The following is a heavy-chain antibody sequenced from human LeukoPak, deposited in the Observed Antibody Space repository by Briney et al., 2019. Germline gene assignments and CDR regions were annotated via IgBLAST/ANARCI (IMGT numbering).Heavy chain of an antibody. J-gene: IGHJ4*02. D-gene: IGHD3-10*01. Sequence: VASVKISCKVAGYTLTDYYMHWVQQAPGKGLEWMGLVDPEDGETIYAEKFQGRVTITADTSTDTAYMELSSLRSEDTAVYYCATFSGRYSGYWGQGTLVTVSS. CDR2: VDPEDGET. CDR3: ATFSGRYSGY. CDR1: GYTLTDYY. V-gene: IGHV1-69-2*01.